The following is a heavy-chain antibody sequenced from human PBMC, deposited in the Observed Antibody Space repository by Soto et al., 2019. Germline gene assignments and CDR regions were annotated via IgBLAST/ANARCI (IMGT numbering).Heavy chain of an antibody. V-gene: IGHV3-53*01. D-gene: IGHD3-3*01. CDR2: IYSGGST. J-gene: IGHJ6*02. CDR1: GFTVSSNY. CDR3: ARELDPYYDFWSGYYSYYGMDV. Sequence: GGSLRLSCAASGFTVSSNYMSWVRQAPGKGLEWVSVIYSGGSTYYADSVKGRFTISRDNSKNTLYLQMNSLRAEDTAVYYCARELDPYYDFWSGYYSYYGMDVWGQGTTVTVSS.